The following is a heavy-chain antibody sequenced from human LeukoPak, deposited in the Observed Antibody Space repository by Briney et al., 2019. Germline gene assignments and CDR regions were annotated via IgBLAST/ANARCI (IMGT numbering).Heavy chain of an antibody. V-gene: IGHV3-21*01. J-gene: IGHJ3*02. CDR3: ARGHSGSYQRTDAFDI. Sequence: GGSLRLSCAASGFTFSSYWMHWVRQAPGKGLVWVSSTSSGSDYIYYADSMKGRFSTSRDNAKNSLYLQMNSLTVEDTAVYYCARGHSGSYQRTDAFDIWGQGTMVTVSS. CDR1: GFTFSSYW. D-gene: IGHD1-26*01. CDR2: TSSGSDYI.